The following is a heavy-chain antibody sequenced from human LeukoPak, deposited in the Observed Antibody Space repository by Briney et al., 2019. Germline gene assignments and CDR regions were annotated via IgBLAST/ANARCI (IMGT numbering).Heavy chain of an antibody. J-gene: IGHJ6*03. CDR3: ATHVSRYMDV. Sequence: SETLSLTCAVSGGSINSTSYYWGWIRQPPGKGLEWIGSIYYSGSTNYNPSLKNRVTISVDTSKNHFSLKLSSVTAADTSVYYCATHVSRYMDVWGKGITVTVSS. CDR1: GGSINSTSYY. CDR2: IYYSGST. V-gene: IGHV4-39*01. D-gene: IGHD3-16*01.